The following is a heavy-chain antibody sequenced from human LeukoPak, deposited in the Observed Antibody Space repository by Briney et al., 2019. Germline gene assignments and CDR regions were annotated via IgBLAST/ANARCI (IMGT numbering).Heavy chain of an antibody. Sequence: SETLSLTCTASGGSISSYYWSWIRQPPGKGLEWIGYIYYSGSTNYNPSLKSRVTISVDTSKNQFSLKLSSVTAADTAVYYCASNGYSYGSFDYWGQGTLVTVSS. CDR3: ASNGYSYGSFDY. V-gene: IGHV4-59*01. CDR2: IYYSGST. J-gene: IGHJ4*02. D-gene: IGHD5-18*01. CDR1: GGSISSYY.